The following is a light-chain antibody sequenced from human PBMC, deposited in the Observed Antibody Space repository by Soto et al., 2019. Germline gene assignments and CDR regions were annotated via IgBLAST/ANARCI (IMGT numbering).Light chain of an antibody. Sequence: DIQMTQSPLSLSASVGDRVTITCRASQSISSYVNWYQQKPGKAPTLLIYAASRLQSGVPSRFSGSGSGTDFTLTISSPQPEDFATYYCQQSNRTPLTFGQGTRLEIK. CDR1: QSISSY. V-gene: IGKV1-39*01. CDR3: QQSNRTPLT. J-gene: IGKJ5*01. CDR2: AAS.